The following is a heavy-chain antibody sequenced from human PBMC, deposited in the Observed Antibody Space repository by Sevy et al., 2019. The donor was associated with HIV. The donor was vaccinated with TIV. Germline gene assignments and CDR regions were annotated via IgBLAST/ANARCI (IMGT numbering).Heavy chain of an antibody. CDR2: IRGTGET. Sequence: GGSLRLSCAASGFTFDDYALSWVRQAPGMGLEWVSSIRGTGETYYTDSVKGRFTVSRDNSKTTMFLQMIALRAEDTAVYYCAKDGSRIWNRHNWFDSWGQGTLVTVSS. V-gene: IGHV3-23*01. CDR3: AKDGSRIWNRHNWFDS. J-gene: IGHJ5*01. CDR1: GFTFDDYA. D-gene: IGHD3-3*01.